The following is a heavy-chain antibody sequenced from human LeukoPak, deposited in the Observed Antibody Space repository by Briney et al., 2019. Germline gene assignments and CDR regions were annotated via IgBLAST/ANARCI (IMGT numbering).Heavy chain of an antibody. V-gene: IGHV3-30*03. CDR2: ISYDGSNK. CDR1: GFSFSDLG. J-gene: IGHJ6*04. Sequence: GGSLRLSCVASGFSFSDLGMHWVRQAPGKGLEWVAVISYDGSNKYYADSVKGPFTISRDNSKNPLYTQVNSLKSEDTAVYYCARAHSGYEPPREYYGMDVWGKGTTVTVSS. D-gene: IGHD5-12*01. CDR3: ARAHSGYEPPREYYGMDV.